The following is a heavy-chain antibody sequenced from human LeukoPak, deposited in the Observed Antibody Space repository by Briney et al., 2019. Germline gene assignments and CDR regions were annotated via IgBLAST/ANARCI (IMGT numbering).Heavy chain of an antibody. CDR1: GFAFSSYS. J-gene: IGHJ4*02. V-gene: IGHV3-48*01. CDR2: ISSSSSTI. CDR3: AREGPHSGTYYVDY. Sequence: GGSMRLSCAASGFAFSSYSMNWVRQAPGKGLEWVSYISSSSSTIYYADSLKGRFSISRDNAKNSLYLQMNSLRAEDTAVYYCAREGPHSGTYYVDYWGQGTLVTVSS. D-gene: IGHD1-26*01.